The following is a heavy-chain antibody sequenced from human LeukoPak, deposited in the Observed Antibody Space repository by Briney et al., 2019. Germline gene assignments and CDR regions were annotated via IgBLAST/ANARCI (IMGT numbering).Heavy chain of an antibody. D-gene: IGHD6-13*01. J-gene: IGHJ2*01. CDR3: AKDPGIAVPNWYFDL. CDR1: GFTFISYA. Sequence: GGSLRLSCAASGFTFISYAMSWVRQAPGKGLEWVSAISGSGGSTYYADSVKGRFTISIDNSKNTLYLQMNSLRAEDTAVYYCAKDPGIAVPNWYFDLWGRGTLVTVSS. V-gene: IGHV3-23*01. CDR2: ISGSGGST.